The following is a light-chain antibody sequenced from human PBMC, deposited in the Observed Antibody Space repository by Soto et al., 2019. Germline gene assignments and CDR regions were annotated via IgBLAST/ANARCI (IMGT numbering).Light chain of an antibody. Sequence: EIVWTQSPGTLSLSPGERSTLSCMASQSVSSSYLAWYQQKPGQPTRLLIYGASSRATGIPDRFSGSGSGTDFTLTISRLEPEDFAVFYCQHYDSLPITFGQGTRLDIK. CDR2: GAS. J-gene: IGKJ5*01. CDR3: QHYDSLPIT. V-gene: IGKV3-20*01. CDR1: QSVSSSY.